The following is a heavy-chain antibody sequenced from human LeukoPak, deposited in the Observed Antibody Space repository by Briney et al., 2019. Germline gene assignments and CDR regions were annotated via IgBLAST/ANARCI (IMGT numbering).Heavy chain of an antibody. J-gene: IGHJ6*02. D-gene: IGHD2-2*01. CDR3: ASSTRSRNYYYYGMDV. CDR2: IYYSGST. V-gene: IGHV4-59*08. Sequence: SETLSLTCTVSGGSISSYYWSWIRQPPGKGLEWIGYIYYSGSTNYNPSLKSRVTISVDTSKNQFSLKLSSVTAADTAVYYCASSTRSRNYYYYGMDVWGQGTTVTVSS. CDR1: GGSISSYY.